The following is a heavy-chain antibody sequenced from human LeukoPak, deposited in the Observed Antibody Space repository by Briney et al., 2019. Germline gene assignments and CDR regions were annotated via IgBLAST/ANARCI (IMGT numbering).Heavy chain of an antibody. V-gene: IGHV1-8*01. CDR2: MNPNSGNT. CDR1: GYTFTSYD. Sequence: ASVKVSCKASGYTFTSYDITWVRQATGQGLEWMGWMNPNSGNTGYAQKFQGRVTMTRNTSISTAYMELSSLRSEDTAVYYCARGFGYCSSTSCHYAFDIWGQGTMVTVSS. D-gene: IGHD2-2*01. CDR3: ARGFGYCSSTSCHYAFDI. J-gene: IGHJ3*02.